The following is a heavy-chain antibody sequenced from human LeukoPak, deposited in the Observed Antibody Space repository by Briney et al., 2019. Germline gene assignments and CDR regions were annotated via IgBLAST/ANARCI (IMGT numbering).Heavy chain of an antibody. CDR3: ATFLRQYTYPYEVFDI. Sequence: SETLSLTCTVPGGSISSSSYYWGWIRQPPGKGLEWIGSIYYSGSTYYNPSLKSRVTISVDTSKNQFSLKLSSMTAADTAMYYCATFLRQYTYPYEVFDIWSHGTMVTVSS. J-gene: IGHJ3*02. V-gene: IGHV4-39*07. CDR1: GGSISSSSYY. CDR2: IYYSGST. D-gene: IGHD3-16*01.